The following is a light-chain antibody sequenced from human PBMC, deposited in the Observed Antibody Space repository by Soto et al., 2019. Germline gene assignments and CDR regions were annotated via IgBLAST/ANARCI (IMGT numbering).Light chain of an antibody. Sequence: EIVLTQSPGTLSLSPGERATLSCRASQSVSSSYLVWYQQKPGQAPRLLIYGASSRATGIPDRFSGSGSGTDFTLTISRLEAGEFAVYYCQQYDSSSWTFGQGTKVEIK. CDR1: QSVSSSY. J-gene: IGKJ1*01. V-gene: IGKV3-20*01. CDR3: QQYDSSSWT. CDR2: GAS.